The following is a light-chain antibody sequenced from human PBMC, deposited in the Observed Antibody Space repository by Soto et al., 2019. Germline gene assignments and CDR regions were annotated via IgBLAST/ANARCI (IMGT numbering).Light chain of an antibody. CDR3: SSYSISTAYL. CDR1: SSDVGGYDF. CDR2: EVS. V-gene: IGLV2-14*01. J-gene: IGLJ1*01. Sequence: QCLLNQPASVAGSRGQSITISCAGTSSDVGGYDFVSWYQHHPGRAPKLLIYEVSGRPSGVSYRFSGSKSGNTASLTISGLQAEDEADYFRSSYSISTAYLFGTGTKVTVL.